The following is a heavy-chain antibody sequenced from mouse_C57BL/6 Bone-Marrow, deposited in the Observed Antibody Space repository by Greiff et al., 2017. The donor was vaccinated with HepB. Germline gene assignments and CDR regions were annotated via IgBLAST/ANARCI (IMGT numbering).Heavy chain of an antibody. V-gene: IGHV3-6*01. CDR1: GYSITSGYY. CDR3: ARGDDYFDY. Sequence: LQESGPGLVKPSQSLSLTCSVTGYSITSGYYWNWIRQFPGNKLEWMGYISYDGSNNYNPSLKNRISITRDTSKNQFFLKLNSVTTEDTATYYCARGDDYFDYGGQGTTLTVSA. D-gene: IGHD3-3*01. J-gene: IGHJ2*01. CDR2: ISYDGSN.